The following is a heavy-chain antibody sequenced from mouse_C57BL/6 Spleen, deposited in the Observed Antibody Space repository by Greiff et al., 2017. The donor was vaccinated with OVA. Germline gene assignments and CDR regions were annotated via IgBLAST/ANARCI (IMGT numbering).Heavy chain of an antibody. CDR3: ARGWEINYAMDY. CDR2: IYPRSGNT. J-gene: IGHJ4*01. Sequence: VQLQQSGAELARPGASVKLSCKASGYTFTSYGISWVKQRTGKGLEWIGEIYPRSGNTYYNEKFKGKATLTADKSSSTAYMELRSLTSEDSAVYFCARGWEINYAMDYWGQGTSVTVSS. D-gene: IGHD4-1*01. V-gene: IGHV1-81*01. CDR1: GYTFTSYG.